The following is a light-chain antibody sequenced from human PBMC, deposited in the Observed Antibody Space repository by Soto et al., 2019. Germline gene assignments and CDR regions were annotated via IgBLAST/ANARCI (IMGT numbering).Light chain of an antibody. CDR2: SNN. CDR1: SSNIGSNA. V-gene: IGLV1-44*01. J-gene: IGLJ3*02. Sequence: QSVLTQPPSASGTPGQGVTISCSGSSSNIGSNAVNWYQQLPGTAPKLLIYSNNQRPSGVPDRFSGSKSGTSASLAISGLQSEDEADYYCAVWDDSLTGWVFGGGTKVTVL. CDR3: AVWDDSLTGWV.